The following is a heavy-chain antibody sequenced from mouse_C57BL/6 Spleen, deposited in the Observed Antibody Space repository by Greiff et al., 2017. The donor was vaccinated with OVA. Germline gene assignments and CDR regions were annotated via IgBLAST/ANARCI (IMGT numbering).Heavy chain of an antibody. D-gene: IGHD1-1*01. Sequence: QVQLQQPGAELVKPGASVKLSCKASGYTFTSYWMHWVKQMPGQGLEWIGMVHPYSGSTNYNEKFKSKATLTVDKSTSTAYMQLSSLTAEDSAVYYCAREIYYYGSSYVGDWGKGTTLTVSS. CDR3: AREIYYYGSSYVGD. CDR1: GYTFTSYW. V-gene: IGHV1-64*01. CDR2: VHPYSGST. J-gene: IGHJ2*01.